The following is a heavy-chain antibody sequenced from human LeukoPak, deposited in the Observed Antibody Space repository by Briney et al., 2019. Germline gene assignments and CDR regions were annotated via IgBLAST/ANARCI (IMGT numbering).Heavy chain of an antibody. D-gene: IGHD6-13*01. V-gene: IGHV3-30-3*01. Sequence: PGGSLRLSCAASGFTFSSYAMHWVRQAPGKGLEWVAVISYDGSNKYYADSVKGRFTISRDNSKNTLYLQMNGLRAEDTAVYYCARDSSSSWYGYYYYGMDVWGQGTTVTVSS. CDR2: ISYDGSNK. J-gene: IGHJ6*02. CDR3: ARDSSSSWYGYYYYGMDV. CDR1: GFTFSSYA.